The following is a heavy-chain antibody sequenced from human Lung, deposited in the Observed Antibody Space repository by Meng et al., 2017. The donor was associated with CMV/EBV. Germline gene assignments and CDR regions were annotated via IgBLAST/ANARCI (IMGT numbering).Heavy chain of an antibody. D-gene: IGHD3-3*01. CDR2: IRYNGSNK. V-gene: IGHV3-30*02. CDR3: AKDHYYDFWSGYYGYYYYYGMDV. Sequence: MHWVRQAPGKGLEWVAFIRYNGSNKYYADSVKGRFTISRDNSKNTLYLQMNSLRAEDTAVYYCAKDHYYDFWSGYYGYYYYYGMDVWGQGTTVTVSS. J-gene: IGHJ6*02.